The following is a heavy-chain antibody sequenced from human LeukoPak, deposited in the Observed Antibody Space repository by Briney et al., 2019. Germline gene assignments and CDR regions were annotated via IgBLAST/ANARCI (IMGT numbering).Heavy chain of an antibody. D-gene: IGHD3-10*01. J-gene: IGHJ3*02. V-gene: IGHV1-8*01. CDR1: GYTFTSYD. CDR2: MNPNSGNT. Sequence: ASVKVSCKASGYTFTSYDINWVRQATGQGLERMGWMNPNSGNTGYARKFQGRVTMSRNTSISTAYMELSSLRSEDTAVYYCARGYGSGSYYIDAFDSWGQGTMVTASS. CDR3: ARGYGSGSYYIDAFDS.